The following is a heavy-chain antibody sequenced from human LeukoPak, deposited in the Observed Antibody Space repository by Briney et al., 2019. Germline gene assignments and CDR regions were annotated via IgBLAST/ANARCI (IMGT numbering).Heavy chain of an antibody. CDR2: INSDGSST. CDR3: ARGTRRGYSGYGDADAFDI. CDR1: GFTFSSYW. Sequence: GGSLRLSCAASGFTFSSYWMHWVRQAPGKGLVWVSRINSDGSSTSYADSVKGRFTISRDNAKNTLYPQMNSLRAEDTAVYYCARGTRRGYSGYGDADAFDIWGQGTMVTVSS. V-gene: IGHV3-74*01. J-gene: IGHJ3*02. D-gene: IGHD5-12*01.